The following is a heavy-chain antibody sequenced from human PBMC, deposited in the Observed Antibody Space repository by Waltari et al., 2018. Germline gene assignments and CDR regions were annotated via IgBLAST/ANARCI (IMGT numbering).Heavy chain of an antibody. CDR1: GGSFSGYY. Sequence: QVQLQQWGAGLLKPSETLSLTCAVYGGSFSGYYWSWIRQPPGKGLEWIGEINHSGSTNYNPSLKSRVTISVDTSKNQFSRKLSSVTAADTAVYYCARGLRTVHYPRWFDPWGQGTLVTVSS. J-gene: IGHJ5*02. V-gene: IGHV4-34*01. CDR2: INHSGST. CDR3: ARGLRTVHYPRWFDP. D-gene: IGHD1-26*01.